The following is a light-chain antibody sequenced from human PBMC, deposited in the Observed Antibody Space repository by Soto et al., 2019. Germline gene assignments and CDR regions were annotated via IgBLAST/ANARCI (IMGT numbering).Light chain of an antibody. CDR2: AAS. CDR1: QSISRY. Sequence: DIQMPQSPSSLSASVGDRVTITCRASQSISRYLNWYQQKPGKAPKLLIYAASSLQSGVPLRFSGSGSGTDFTLIISSLQPQDFATYYCQQSYSTLTFGGGTMVEI. J-gene: IGKJ4*01. V-gene: IGKV1-39*01. CDR3: QQSYSTLT.